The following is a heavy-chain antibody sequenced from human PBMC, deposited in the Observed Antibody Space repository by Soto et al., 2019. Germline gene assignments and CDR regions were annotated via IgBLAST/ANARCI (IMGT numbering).Heavy chain of an antibody. J-gene: IGHJ6*02. D-gene: IGHD2-8*01. Sequence: GGSLRLSCVASGFGFSRSAMGWIRQPPGRGLDWVSSISGTGGNTYFADSVEGRFVISRDNSKNTLYLQMNRLRAEDTAVYYCAKVRIDLHNGFDAWDQGTRFTVSS. CDR2: ISGTGGNT. CDR1: GFGFSRSA. CDR3: AKVRIDLHNGFDA. V-gene: IGHV3-23*01.